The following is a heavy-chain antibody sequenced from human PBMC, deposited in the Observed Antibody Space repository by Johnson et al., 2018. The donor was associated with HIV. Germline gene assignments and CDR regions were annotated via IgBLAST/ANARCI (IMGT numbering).Heavy chain of an antibody. CDR3: AKDMGYDSSGDGAFDI. CDR1: GFTFDDYG. Sequence: EVQLVESGGGLVQPGGSLRLSCAASGFTFDDYGMSWVRQAPGKGLEWVSGINWNGGSTGYADSVKGRFTISRDNAKNSLYLQMNSLRAEDTALYYCAKDMGYDSSGDGAFDIWGQGTMVTVSS. V-gene: IGHV3-20*04. D-gene: IGHD3-22*01. CDR2: INWNGGST. J-gene: IGHJ3*02.